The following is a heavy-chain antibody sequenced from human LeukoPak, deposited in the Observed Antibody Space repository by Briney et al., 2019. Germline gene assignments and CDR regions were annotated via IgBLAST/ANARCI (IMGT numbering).Heavy chain of an antibody. Sequence: ASVKVSCKASGYTFTGYYMHWVRQAPGQGLEWMGWINPNSGGTNYAQKFQGRVTMTRDMSTSTVYMELSSLRSEDTAVYYCARVREVNYYDSSGYYPGAFDYWGQGTLVTVSS. CDR1: GYTFTGYY. J-gene: IGHJ4*02. D-gene: IGHD3-22*01. CDR2: INPNSGGT. CDR3: ARVREVNYYDSSGYYPGAFDY. V-gene: IGHV1-2*02.